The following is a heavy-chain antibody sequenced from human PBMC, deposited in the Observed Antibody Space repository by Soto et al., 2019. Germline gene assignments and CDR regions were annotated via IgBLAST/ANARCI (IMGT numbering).Heavy chain of an antibody. CDR2: ISWNSGSI. CDR3: ARRRYSSSSGVYYYYMDV. V-gene: IGHV3-9*01. D-gene: IGHD6-6*01. CDR1: GFTFDDYA. J-gene: IGHJ6*03. Sequence: GGSLRLSCAASGFTFDDYAMHWVRQAPGKGLEWVSGISWNSGSIGYADSVKGRFTISRDNAKNSLYLQMNSLRAEDTALYYCARRRYSSSSGVYYYYMDVWGKGTTVTVSS.